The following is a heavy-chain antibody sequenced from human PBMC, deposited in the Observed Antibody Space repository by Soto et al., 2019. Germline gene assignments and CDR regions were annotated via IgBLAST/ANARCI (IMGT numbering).Heavy chain of an antibody. V-gene: IGHV1-46*03. CDR3: ARDKDTMARGLPRY. CDR2: ISPSGGST. CDR1: GYAFTSYD. J-gene: IGHJ4*01. D-gene: IGHD5-18*01. Sequence: ASVKVSCKAAGYAFTSYDIHWVRQAPGQGLEWMGVISPSGGSTSYSQKFQGRVTMTTDTSTNTVYMELSSLRSEDTAVYYCARDKDTMARGLPRYWG.